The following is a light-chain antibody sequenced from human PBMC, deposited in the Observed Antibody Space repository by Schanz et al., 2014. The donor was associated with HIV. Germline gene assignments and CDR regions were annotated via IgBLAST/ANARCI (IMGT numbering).Light chain of an antibody. CDR2: VAS. J-gene: IGKJ1*01. V-gene: IGKV1-17*01. CDR1: QDIRDD. Sequence: DIQMTQSPSPLSASVGDTVTITCRASQDIRDDLGWYQQKPGRAPKRLIYVASSLQSGVPSRFSGSGSGTDFTLTISSLQPEDFATYYCLQYHAYPWTFGQGTNVDVK. CDR3: LQYHAYPWT.